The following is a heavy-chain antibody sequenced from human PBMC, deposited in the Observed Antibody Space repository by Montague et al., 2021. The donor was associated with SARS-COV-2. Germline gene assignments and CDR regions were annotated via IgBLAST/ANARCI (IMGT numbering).Heavy chain of an antibody. D-gene: IGHD1-26*01. CDR1: GFTVSSNY. Sequence: SLRLSCAASGFTVSSNYMSWVRQAPGKGLEWVSVIYNDGSTYYADSVKGRFTISRHNSKNTLYLQMNSLRAEDTAMYYSARDRSGYLDYWGQGTLVTVSS. V-gene: IGHV3-53*04. CDR2: IYNDGST. J-gene: IGHJ4*02. CDR3: ARDRSGYLDY.